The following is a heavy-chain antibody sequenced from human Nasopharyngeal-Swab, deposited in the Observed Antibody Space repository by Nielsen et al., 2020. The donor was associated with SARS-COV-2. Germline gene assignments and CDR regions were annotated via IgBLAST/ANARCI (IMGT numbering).Heavy chain of an antibody. CDR2: ISGSGRNT. V-gene: IGHV3-23*01. J-gene: IGHJ4*02. D-gene: IGHD4-17*01. CDR1: GFTFTSYA. Sequence: LKISCAASGFTFTSYAMNWVRQAPGKGLEWVSAISGSGRNTYYANSVEGRFTIPRDNSKSTLFLQMNSLRAEDTALYYCAKGIYGDYLIDYWGQGTLVTVSS. CDR3: AKGIYGDYLIDY.